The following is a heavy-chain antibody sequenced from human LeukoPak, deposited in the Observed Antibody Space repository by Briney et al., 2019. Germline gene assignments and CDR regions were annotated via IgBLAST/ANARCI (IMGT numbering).Heavy chain of an antibody. J-gene: IGHJ5*02. V-gene: IGHV3-30*02. CDR2: IRYDGSNN. D-gene: IGHD6-19*01. CDR3: ARTAVAGTLRWFDL. Sequence: GGSLRLSCVASDFTFSNFGMHWVRQAPGKGLEWLSFIRYDGSNNYHADSVKGRFSISRDNSKNTLHLQMNTLRPDDPAVYYCARTAVAGTLRWFDLWGQGTLVIVSS. CDR1: DFTFSNFG.